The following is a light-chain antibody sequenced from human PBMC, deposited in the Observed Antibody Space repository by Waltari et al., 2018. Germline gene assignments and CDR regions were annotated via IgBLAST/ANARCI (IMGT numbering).Light chain of an antibody. CDR2: EVS. CDR3: CSYAGSSLYV. V-gene: IGLV2-23*02. J-gene: IGLJ1*01. CDR1: SSDVGMLNL. Sequence: QSALTQPASGSGSPGQSITISCNGTSSDVGMLNLALWYQQHPGKGPKLMIYEVSKRPSGVSNRFSGSKSGNTASLTISGLQAEDEADYYCCSYAGSSLYVFGTGTKVTVL.